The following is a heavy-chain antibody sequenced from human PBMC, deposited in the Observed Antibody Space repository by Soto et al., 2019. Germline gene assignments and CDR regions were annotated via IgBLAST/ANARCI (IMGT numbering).Heavy chain of an antibody. CDR3: AREKTSYGMDV. J-gene: IGHJ6*02. CDR2: MNPNSGNT. V-gene: IGHV1-8*01. CDR1: GYTFTSYD. Sequence: QVQLVXSGXXXKXPGASVKVSCKASGYTFTSYDINWVRQATGQGLEWMGWMNPNSGNTGYAQKFQGRVTMTRNTSRSTAYMEPSSLRSEDTAGYYCAREKTSYGMDVWGQGTTVTVSS.